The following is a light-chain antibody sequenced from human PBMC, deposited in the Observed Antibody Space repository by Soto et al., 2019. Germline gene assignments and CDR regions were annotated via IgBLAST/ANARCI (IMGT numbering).Light chain of an antibody. J-gene: IGKJ1*01. V-gene: IGKV1-39*01. Sequence: DIQLTQSPSSLSAYVGDRVTITCRASQTISTYLNWYQQKPGKALKILIYAASSLQSGVPSRFSGSGSGTDFTLTTSGLQPEDFATYYCQQSYSTTGTFGQGTKVDIX. CDR1: QTISTY. CDR2: AAS. CDR3: QQSYSTTGT.